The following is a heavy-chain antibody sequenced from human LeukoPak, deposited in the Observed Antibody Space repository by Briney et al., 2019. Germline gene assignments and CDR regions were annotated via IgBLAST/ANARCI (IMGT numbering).Heavy chain of an antibody. CDR2: TYYRSKWYN. CDR3: ASSAYSSGWSLRTDY. CDR1: GDSVSSNSAA. J-gene: IGHJ4*02. V-gene: IGHV6-1*01. Sequence: SQTLSLTCAISGDSVSSNSAAWNWIRQSPSRGLEWLGRTYYRSKWYNDYAVSVKSRITINPDTSKNQFFLQLNSVTPEDTAVYYCASSAYSSGWSLRTDYWGQGTLVTVSS. D-gene: IGHD6-19*01.